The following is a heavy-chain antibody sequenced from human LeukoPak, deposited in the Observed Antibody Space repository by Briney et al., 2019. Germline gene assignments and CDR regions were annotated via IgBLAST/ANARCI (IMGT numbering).Heavy chain of an antibody. D-gene: IGHD3-16*02. CDR3: ARGQESYPRGY. V-gene: IGHV1-2*02. Sequence: ASVKVSCKASGYTFTGYYMQWVRPAPGQGLERMGWINPNSGGTNYAQKFQGRVTMTRDTSISTAYMELSRLRSDDTAVYYCARGQESYPRGYWGQGTLVTVSS. CDR1: GYTFTGYY. CDR2: INPNSGGT. J-gene: IGHJ4*02.